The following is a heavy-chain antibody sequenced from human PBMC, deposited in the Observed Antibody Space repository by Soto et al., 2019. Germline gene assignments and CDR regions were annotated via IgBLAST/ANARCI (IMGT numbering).Heavy chain of an antibody. V-gene: IGHV3-33*01. Sequence: QVQLVESGGGVVQPGRSLRLSCAASGFTFSSYGMHWVRQAPGKGLEWVAVIWYDGSNKYYADSVKGRFTISRDNSKKTLYLAMNRRRAGDTGVFLFWRDSGTGYLGAAGHDCFDIWGQGKMVTVSS. J-gene: IGHJ3*02. CDR1: GFTFSSYG. D-gene: IGHD6-13*01. CDR2: IWYDGSNK. CDR3: WRDSGTGYLGAAGHDCFDI.